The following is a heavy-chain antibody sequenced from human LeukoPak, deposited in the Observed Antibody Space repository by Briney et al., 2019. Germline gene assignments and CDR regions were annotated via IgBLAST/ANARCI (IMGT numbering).Heavy chain of an antibody. V-gene: IGHV1-58*02. Sequence: ASVKVSCKASGFTFTSSAMQWVRQARGQRLEWIGWIVVGSGNTNYAQKFQERVTITRDMSTSTAYMELSSLRSEDTAVYYCAADPYYSSSWYNWFDPWGQGTLVTVPS. CDR1: GFTFTSSA. D-gene: IGHD6-13*01. J-gene: IGHJ5*02. CDR2: IVVGSGNT. CDR3: AADPYYSSSWYNWFDP.